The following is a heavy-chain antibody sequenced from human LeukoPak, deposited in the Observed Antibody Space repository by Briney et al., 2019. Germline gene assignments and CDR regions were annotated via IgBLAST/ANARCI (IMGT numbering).Heavy chain of an antibody. V-gene: IGHV4-4*02. Sequence: SETLSLTCAVSGGSLSTTSWWVWLRQPPGKGLEWIGEVYHSGGGNKNYNPSLKSRATISIDTSRNQFSLNLRSVTAADTAVYFCARGAEYYAIWRGYAGYSDYWGQGISVTVSS. CDR2: VYHSGGGNK. CDR1: GGSLSTTSW. D-gene: IGHD3-3*01. J-gene: IGHJ4*02. CDR3: ARGAEYYAIWRGYAGYSDY.